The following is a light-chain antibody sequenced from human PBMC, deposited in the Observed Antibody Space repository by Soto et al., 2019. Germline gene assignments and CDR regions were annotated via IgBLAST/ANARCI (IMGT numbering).Light chain of an antibody. Sequence: SVMTECRDSLSASLCKRATINFKSIQMVLYSSNNNNYLAWYQQKPGQPPKLLIYWASTRESGVPDRFSGSGSGTEYTLTTYNLESEDLAVYYSPQYNNWAITFGEGTRLEIK. CDR3: PQYNNWAIT. V-gene: IGKV4-1*01. CDR1: QMVLYSSNNNNY. CDR2: WAS. J-gene: IGKJ5*01.